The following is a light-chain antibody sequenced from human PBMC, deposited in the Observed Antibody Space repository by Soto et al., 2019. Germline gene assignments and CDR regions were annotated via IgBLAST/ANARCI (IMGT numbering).Light chain of an antibody. Sequence: DFKMTQSPSSLSASLGARVTITCRASQSISNFLNWVQHKPGNAPKVLISAASTLQSGVPPRFSGSESGTDFTLTISSLQPEDSASYYCQQYYNSVLTFGGGTKVEIK. J-gene: IGKJ4*01. CDR3: QQYYNSVLT. V-gene: IGKV1-39*01. CDR2: AAS. CDR1: QSISNF.